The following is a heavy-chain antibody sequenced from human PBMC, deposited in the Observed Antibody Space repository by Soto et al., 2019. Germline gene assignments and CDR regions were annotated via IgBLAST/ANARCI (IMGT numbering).Heavy chain of an antibody. Sequence: QLQLQESGPGLVKPSETLSLTCTVSGGSISSSSYYWGWIRQPPGKGLEWIGSIYYSGSTYYNLFHKSRVPKSGETSKNQFSLKLSSGTAPDTAVYFCARLTGYCNCDSWRIDYWGQGTLVTGSS. CDR1: GGSISSSSYY. CDR2: IYYSGST. J-gene: IGHJ4*02. V-gene: IGHV4-39*01. CDR3: ARLTGYCNCDSWRIDY. D-gene: IGHD2-15*01.